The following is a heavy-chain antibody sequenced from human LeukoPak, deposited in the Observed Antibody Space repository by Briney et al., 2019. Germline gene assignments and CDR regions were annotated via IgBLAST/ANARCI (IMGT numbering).Heavy chain of an antibody. J-gene: IGHJ4*02. V-gene: IGHV3-30*18. D-gene: IGHD5-12*01. CDR2: ISYDGSNK. Sequence: PGGSLRLSCAASGFTFSSYGMHWVRQAPGKGLEWVAVISYDGSNKYYADSVKGRFTISRDNSKNTLYLQMNSLRAEDTAVYYCAKLLQRGLRLAVSSPDYWGQGTLVTVSS. CDR3: AKLLQRGLRLAVSSPDY. CDR1: GFTFSSYG.